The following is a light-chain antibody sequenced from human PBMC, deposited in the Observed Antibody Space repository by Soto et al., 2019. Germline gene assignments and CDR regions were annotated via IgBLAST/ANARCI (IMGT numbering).Light chain of an antibody. CDR2: GAS. J-gene: IGKJ1*01. CDR1: QSISSN. Sequence: EIVMTQSPATLSVSPGERATLSCRARQSISSNLAWYQHKPGQAPRLLIYGASTRATGIPARFSGSGSGTEFTLTISSLQSEDFAVYYCQQNNNWPPWTFGQGTKVEIK. V-gene: IGKV3-15*01. CDR3: QQNNNWPPWT.